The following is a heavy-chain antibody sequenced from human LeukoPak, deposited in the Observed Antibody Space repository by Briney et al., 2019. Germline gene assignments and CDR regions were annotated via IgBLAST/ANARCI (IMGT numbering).Heavy chain of an antibody. CDR3: AKDLTASTYYGMDV. J-gene: IGHJ6*02. Sequence: GRSLRLSCAASGFTFSSYGMHWVRQAPGKGLEWVSAISGSGGSTYYADSVKGRFTISRDNSKNTLYLQMNSLRAEDTAVYYCAKDLTASTYYGMDVWGQGTTVTVSS. D-gene: IGHD6-13*01. V-gene: IGHV3-23*01. CDR2: ISGSGGST. CDR1: GFTFSSYG.